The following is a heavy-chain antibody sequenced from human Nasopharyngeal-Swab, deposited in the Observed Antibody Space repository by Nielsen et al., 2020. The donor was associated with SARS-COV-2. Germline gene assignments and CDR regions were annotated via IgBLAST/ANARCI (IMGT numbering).Heavy chain of an antibody. CDR1: GVTFSSYA. Sequence: SVKVSCKASGVTFSSYAIKWVRQAPGQGLEWMGGIIPIFGTANYAQKFQGRVTITADESTSTAYMALSSLRSEDTAVYYCARDFPPLKRYFDGSKSRYYYYGMDVWGQGTTVTISS. D-gene: IGHD3-9*01. V-gene: IGHV1-69*13. CDR3: ARDFPPLKRYFDGSKSRYYYYGMDV. J-gene: IGHJ6*02. CDR2: IIPIFGTA.